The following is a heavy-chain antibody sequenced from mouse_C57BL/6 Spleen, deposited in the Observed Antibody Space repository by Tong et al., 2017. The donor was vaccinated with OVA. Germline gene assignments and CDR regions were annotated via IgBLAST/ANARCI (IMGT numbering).Heavy chain of an antibody. D-gene: IGHD2-10*02. Sequence: EVQLQQSGPELVKTGASVKISCKASGYSFTGYYMHWVKQSHGKSLEWIGDINPNNGGTIYNQKFKGKATLTVDKSSSTAYMELRSLTSEDTAVYYCARSAYGNYDYWGQGTTLTVSS. J-gene: IGHJ2*01. V-gene: IGHV1-18*01. CDR1: GYSFTGYY. CDR2: INPNNGGT. CDR3: ARSAYGNYDY.